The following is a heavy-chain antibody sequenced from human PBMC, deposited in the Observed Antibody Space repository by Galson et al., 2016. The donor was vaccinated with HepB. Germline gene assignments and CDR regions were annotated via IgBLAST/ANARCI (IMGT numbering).Heavy chain of an antibody. V-gene: IGHV1-69*13. Sequence: SVKVSCKASGGTFSSYAISWVRQAPGQGLEWMGGIIPIFGTANYAQKFQGRVTITADASTSTAYMELSSLRSEDTAVYYCARGERGGKDYYYYHGMDGWGQGTPVTDSS. CDR3: ARGERGGKDYYYYHGMDG. CDR1: GGTFSSYA. D-gene: IGHD3-16*01. J-gene: IGHJ6*02. CDR2: IIPIFGTA.